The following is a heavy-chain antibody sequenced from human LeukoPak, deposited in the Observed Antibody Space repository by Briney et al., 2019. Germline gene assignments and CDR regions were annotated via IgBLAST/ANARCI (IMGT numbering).Heavy chain of an antibody. CDR3: ARDKGYSSSSALDY. CDR2: IYYSGST. Sequence: SETLSLTCTVSGGSISSSNYYWGWIRQPPGQGLEWIGSIYYSGSTYYNPSLKSRVTISVDTSKSQFSLQLSSVTAADTAVYYCARDKGYSSSSALDYWGQGNLVTVSS. V-gene: IGHV4-39*07. CDR1: GGSISSSNYY. J-gene: IGHJ4*02. D-gene: IGHD6-13*01.